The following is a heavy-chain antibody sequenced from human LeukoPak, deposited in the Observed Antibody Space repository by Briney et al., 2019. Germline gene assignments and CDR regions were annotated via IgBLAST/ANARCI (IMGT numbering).Heavy chain of an antibody. Sequence: SETLSLTCTVSGGSISSYYWSWIRQPPGKGLEWIGYIYYIGSTNYNPSLKSRVTISVDTSKNQFSLKLSSVTAADTAVYYCARANSGWSINFDYWDQGTLVTVSS. D-gene: IGHD6-19*01. CDR2: IYYIGST. CDR1: GGSISSYY. V-gene: IGHV4-59*12. CDR3: ARANSGWSINFDY. J-gene: IGHJ4*02.